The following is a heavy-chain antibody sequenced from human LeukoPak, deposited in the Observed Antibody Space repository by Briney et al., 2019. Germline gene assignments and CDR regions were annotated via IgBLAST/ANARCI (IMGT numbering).Heavy chain of an antibody. Sequence: VASVKVSCKASGGTFSSYAISWVRQAPGQGLEWMGWISAYNGNTNYAQKLQGRVTTTTDTSTSTAYMELRSLRSDDTAVYYCARTKNEKYYDILTGYSPLGYWGQGTLVTVSS. CDR1: GGTFSSYA. CDR3: ARTKNEKYYDILTGYSPLGY. D-gene: IGHD3-9*01. V-gene: IGHV1-18*01. J-gene: IGHJ4*02. CDR2: ISAYNGNT.